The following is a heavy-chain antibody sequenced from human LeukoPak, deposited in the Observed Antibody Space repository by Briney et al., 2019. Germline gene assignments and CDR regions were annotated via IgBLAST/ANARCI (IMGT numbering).Heavy chain of an antibody. CDR1: GGSFSGYY. Sequence: SETLSLTCAVYGGSFSGYYWSWIRQPPGKGLEWIGEINHSGSTNYNPSLKSRVTISVDTSKNQFSLKLSSVTAADTAVYYCATTVTTTGHYYYGMDVWGQGTTVTASS. J-gene: IGHJ6*02. CDR3: ATTVTTTGHYYYGMDV. D-gene: IGHD4-11*01. CDR2: INHSGST. V-gene: IGHV4-34*01.